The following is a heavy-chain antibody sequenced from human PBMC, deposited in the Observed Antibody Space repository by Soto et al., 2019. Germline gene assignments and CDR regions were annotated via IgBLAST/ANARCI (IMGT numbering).Heavy chain of an antibody. CDR3: PRILGYCSGGSCDAAFDI. J-gene: IGHJ3*02. CDR1: GFTFSSYA. Sequence: GGSLRLSCAASGFTFSSYAMSWVRQAPGKGLEWVSAISGSGGSTYYADSVKGRFTISRDNSKNTLYLQMNSLRAEDTAVYYCPRILGYCSGGSCDAAFDIWGQGTMVTVSS. V-gene: IGHV3-23*01. D-gene: IGHD2-15*01. CDR2: ISGSGGST.